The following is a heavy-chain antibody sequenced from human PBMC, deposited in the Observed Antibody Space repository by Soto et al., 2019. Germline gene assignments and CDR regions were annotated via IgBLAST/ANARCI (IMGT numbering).Heavy chain of an antibody. J-gene: IGHJ3*02. CDR3: AKEYCSGGTCYGAFDI. V-gene: IGHV3-23*01. CDR2: IGGSGGSI. CDR1: GFTFSSYA. Sequence: GFLRLSCAGSGFTFSSYAMTWVRQAPGKGLEWVSVIGGSGGSIYYADFVKGRFTIARDSSKNTLYLQMNSLRAEDTAVYYCAKEYCSGGTCYGAFDIWGQGTMVTVSS. D-gene: IGHD2-15*01.